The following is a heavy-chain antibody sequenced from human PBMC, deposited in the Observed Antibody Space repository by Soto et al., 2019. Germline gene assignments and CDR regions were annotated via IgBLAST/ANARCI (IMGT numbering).Heavy chain of an antibody. Sequence: QVQLQESGPGLVKPSQTLSVTCTVSGDAIGNGDYYWTWIRQHPGKALEWLGNIFHSGSTYSNPSPKSPVTISLDTSKNMLSLRLTSVPAADTAVYYCAREVMYSPSRGFPIINWGQGTLVTASS. D-gene: IGHD2-21*01. CDR1: GDAIGNGDYY. CDR3: AREVMYSPSRGFPIIN. CDR2: IFHSGST. V-gene: IGHV4-31*01. J-gene: IGHJ4*02.